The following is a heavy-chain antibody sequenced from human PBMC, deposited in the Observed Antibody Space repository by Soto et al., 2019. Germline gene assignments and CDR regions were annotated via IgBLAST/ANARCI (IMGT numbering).Heavy chain of an antibody. CDR3: ARMMAWEPQDPHYYGMDV. CDR2: IYYSGST. J-gene: IGHJ6*02. Sequence: PSETLSLTCTVSGGSISSSSYYWGWIRQPPGKGLEWIGSIYYSGSTYYNPSLKSRVTISVDTSKNQFSLKLSSVTAAETAVYYCARMMAWEPQDPHYYGMDVWGQGTTVIVSS. D-gene: IGHD1-26*01. CDR1: GGSISSSSYY. V-gene: IGHV4-39*01.